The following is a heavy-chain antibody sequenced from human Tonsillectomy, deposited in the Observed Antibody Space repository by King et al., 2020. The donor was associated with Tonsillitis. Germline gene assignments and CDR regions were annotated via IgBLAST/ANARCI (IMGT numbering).Heavy chain of an antibody. V-gene: IGHV3-23*03. Sequence: EVQLVESGGGLVQPGGSLRLSCAASGFTFSAYAMSWVRQAPGKGLEWVSVIYSGVSSTYFIDSVKGRFTISRDNSKNTLFLQMNSLRAEDTAVYYCAKVSPIESSGRYYNLYFDYWGQGTLVTVSS. J-gene: IGHJ4*02. CDR3: AKVSPIESSGRYYNLYFDY. CDR1: GFTFSAYA. D-gene: IGHD3-10*01. CDR2: IYSGVSST.